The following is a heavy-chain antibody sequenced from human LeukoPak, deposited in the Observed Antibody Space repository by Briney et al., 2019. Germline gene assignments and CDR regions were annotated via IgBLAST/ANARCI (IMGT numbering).Heavy chain of an antibody. CDR3: ARAYSSSWYPPLDYYYYYYMDV. D-gene: IGHD6-13*01. Sequence: GASVKVSCKASGYTFTGYYMHWVRQAPGQGLEWVGWINPNSGGTNYAQKFQGRVTMTRDTSISTAYMELSSLRSEDTAVYYCARAYSSSWYPPLDYYYYYYMDVWGKGTTVTVSS. J-gene: IGHJ6*03. CDR1: GYTFTGYY. CDR2: INPNSGGT. V-gene: IGHV1-2*02.